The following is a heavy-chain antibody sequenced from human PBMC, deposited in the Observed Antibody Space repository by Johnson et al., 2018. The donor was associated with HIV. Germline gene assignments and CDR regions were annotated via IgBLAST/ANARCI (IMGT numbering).Heavy chain of an antibody. J-gene: IGHJ3*02. CDR3: ASCGGDCRDAFDI. CDR1: GCTVSSNY. CDR2: IYSGGST. V-gene: IGHV3-66*01. Sequence: MLLVESGGGLVQSGGSLRLSCAASGCTVSSNYMNWVRQAPGKGLEWVSVIYSGGSTYYADSVKGRFTISRDNSKNTLYLLMNSLRAEDTAVYYCASCGGDCRDAFDIWGQGTMVTVSS. D-gene: IGHD2-21*02.